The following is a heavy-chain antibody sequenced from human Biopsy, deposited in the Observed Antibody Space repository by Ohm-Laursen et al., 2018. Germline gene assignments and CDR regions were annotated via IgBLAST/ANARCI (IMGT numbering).Heavy chain of an antibody. Sequence: GSSVKVSCKVSGYTLTALSMHWVRQAPGQGLEWMGGFAPENGRIVYSQKFQGRVTMTEDTSTSTAYMELSSLKSEDTAVYYCAREYPEGDVWGQGASVTVSS. CDR3: AREYPEGDV. CDR1: GYTLTALS. J-gene: IGHJ6*02. V-gene: IGHV1-24*01. CDR2: FAPENGRI. D-gene: IGHD2/OR15-2a*01.